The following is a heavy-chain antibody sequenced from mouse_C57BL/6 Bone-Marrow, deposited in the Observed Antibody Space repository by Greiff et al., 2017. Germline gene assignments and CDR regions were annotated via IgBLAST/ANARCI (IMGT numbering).Heavy chain of an antibody. J-gene: IGHJ3*01. D-gene: IGHD1-1*01. Sequence: VQLKQSGPELVKPGASVKISCKASGYSFTGYYMNWVKQSPEKSLEWIGEINPSTGGTTYNQKFKAKATLTVDKSSSTAYMQLKSLTSEDSAVYYCARGYYGSEGFAYWGQGTLVTVSA. CDR2: INPSTGGT. CDR3: ARGYYGSEGFAY. V-gene: IGHV1-42*01. CDR1: GYSFTGYY.